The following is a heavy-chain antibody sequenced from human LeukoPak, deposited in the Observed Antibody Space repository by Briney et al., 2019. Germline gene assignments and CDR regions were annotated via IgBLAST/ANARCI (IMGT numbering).Heavy chain of an antibody. Sequence: GGSLRLSCAASGFTFSSYSMNWVRQAPGKGLEWVSYISSSSSTIYYADSVKGRFTISRDNAKNSLYLQMNSLRAEDTAVYYCASGLLWFGSYPYYFDYWGQGTLVTVSS. CDR2: ISSSSSTI. CDR3: ASGLLWFGSYPYYFDY. CDR1: GFTFSSYS. V-gene: IGHV3-48*04. J-gene: IGHJ4*02. D-gene: IGHD3-10*01.